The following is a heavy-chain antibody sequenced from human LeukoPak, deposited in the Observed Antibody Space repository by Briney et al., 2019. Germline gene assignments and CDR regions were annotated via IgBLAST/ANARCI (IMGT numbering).Heavy chain of an antibody. CDR1: GFAFSVYW. V-gene: IGHV3-7*01. CDR2: INRDGSEK. J-gene: IGHJ6*03. Sequence: GGSLRLSCEASGFAFSVYWMTWVRQAPGKGLEWVANINRDGSEKIYVDSVKGRFTISRDNAKKSLYLQMNSLRVEDTAVYFCTRGGTMDVWGNGTTVTGSS. CDR3: TRGGTMDV.